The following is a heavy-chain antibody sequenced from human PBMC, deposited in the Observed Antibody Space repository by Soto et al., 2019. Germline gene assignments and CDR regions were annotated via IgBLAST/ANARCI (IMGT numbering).Heavy chain of an antibody. CDR1: GGSISSGGHS. CDR3: ARVWGGAFDF. CDR2: MYHSGST. J-gene: IGHJ3*01. V-gene: IGHV4-30-2*01. Sequence: SETRSLTCAVTGGSISSGGHSWSWIRQPPGKGLEWIGYMYHSGSTYCNPSLKSRVTISIDRSKNQFSLKLSSVTAADTAVYYCARVWGGAFDFWGQGTMVT. D-gene: IGHD3-10*01.